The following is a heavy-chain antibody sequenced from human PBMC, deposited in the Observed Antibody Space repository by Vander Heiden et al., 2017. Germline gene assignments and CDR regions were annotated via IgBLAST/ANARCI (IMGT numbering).Heavy chain of an antibody. CDR2: VHYTGNA. Sequence: QVQLQGSGPGLVKPSETLSLTCTVSGDSISTSYWSWIRQSPGKGLEWIGYVHYTGNANYHSSLKSRVTISVDTSKNQFSLRVNSVTAADTAVYYCARGPLDSGYTYFDSWGQGPLVTVSS. J-gene: IGHJ4*02. CDR3: ARGPLDSGYTYFDS. V-gene: IGHV4-59*01. D-gene: IGHD6-25*01. CDR1: GDSISTSY.